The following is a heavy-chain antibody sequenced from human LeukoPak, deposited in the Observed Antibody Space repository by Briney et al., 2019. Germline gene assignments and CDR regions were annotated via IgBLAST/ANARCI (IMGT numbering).Heavy chain of an antibody. V-gene: IGHV1-18*01. CDR1: GYTFTSYG. CDR3: AREAPYTGAFDI. Sequence: ASVEVSCKASGYTFTSYGISWVRQAPGQGLEWMGWISAYNGNTNYAQKLQGRVTMTTDTSTSTAYMELRSLRSDDTAVYYCAREAPYTGAFDIWGQGTMVTVSS. J-gene: IGHJ3*02. CDR2: ISAYNGNT. D-gene: IGHD2-2*02.